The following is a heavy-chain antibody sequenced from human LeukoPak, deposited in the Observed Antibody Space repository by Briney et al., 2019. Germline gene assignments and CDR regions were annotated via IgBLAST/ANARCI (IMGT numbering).Heavy chain of an antibody. J-gene: IGHJ4*02. CDR2: MYYSGST. D-gene: IGHD3-3*01. CDR1: GGSISSYY. Sequence: SETLSLTCTVSGGSISSYYWSWIRQPPGKGLEWIGYMYYSGSTNYNPSLKSRVTISADTSKNQFSLKLNSVTAADTALYYCARGDDSFGPFDYWGRESWSPSPQ. V-gene: IGHV4-59*01. CDR3: ARGDDSFGPFDY.